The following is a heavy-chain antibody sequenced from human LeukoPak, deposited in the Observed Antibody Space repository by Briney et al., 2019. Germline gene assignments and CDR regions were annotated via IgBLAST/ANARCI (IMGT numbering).Heavy chain of an antibody. Sequence: ASVKVSCKVSGYTLTELSMHWVRQAPGKGLEWMGGFDPEDGETIYAQKFQGRVTMTEDTSTDTAYMELSSLRSEDTAVYYCATISSMVPWTAYMVEAFDIWGQGTMVTVSS. V-gene: IGHV1-24*01. CDR3: ATISSMVPWTAYMVEAFDI. CDR1: GYTLTELS. D-gene: IGHD3-16*01. J-gene: IGHJ3*02. CDR2: FDPEDGET.